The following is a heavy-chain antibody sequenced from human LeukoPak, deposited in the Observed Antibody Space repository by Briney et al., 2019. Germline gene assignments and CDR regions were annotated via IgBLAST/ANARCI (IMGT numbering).Heavy chain of an antibody. V-gene: IGHV3-15*01. CDR1: GFTFSNAW. J-gene: IGHJ4*02. CDR3: TTGGKTYYDFWSGSNDY. Sequence: GGSLRLSCAASGFTFSNAWMSWVRQAPGKGLEWVGRIKSKTDGGTTDYAAPVKGRFNISRDDSKNTLYLQMNSLKTEDTAVYYCTTGGKTYYDFWSGSNDYWGQGTLVTVSS. CDR2: IKSKTDGGTT. D-gene: IGHD3-3*01.